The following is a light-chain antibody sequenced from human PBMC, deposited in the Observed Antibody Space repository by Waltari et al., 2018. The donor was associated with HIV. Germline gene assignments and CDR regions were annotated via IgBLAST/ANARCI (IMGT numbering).Light chain of an antibody. CDR1: SGSVSASYF. J-gene: IGLJ3*02. Sequence: QTVVTQEPSFSVSPGGTVTLTCGLSSGSVSASYFPSWYQKTPGQAPRTLIYSTNTRSSGVPDRFSGSILGNKAALTITGAQADDESVYYCSLYMGGGIWVFGGGTKLTVL. CDR2: STN. CDR3: SLYMGGGIWV. V-gene: IGLV8-61*01.